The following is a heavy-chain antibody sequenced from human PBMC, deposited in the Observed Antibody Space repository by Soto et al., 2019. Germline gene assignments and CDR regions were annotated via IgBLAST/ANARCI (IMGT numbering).Heavy chain of an antibody. Sequence: QVQLVESGGGLVKPGGSLRLSCAVSGFNFSDYYMTWIRQAPGKGLEWISYISTNSRYIKYADSIKGRFTISRDNAKSSLYLQMNSLRAADTAIYYCARGLGGSYFIAYWGQGTLVTVSS. V-gene: IGHV3-11*06. CDR3: ARGLGGSYFIAY. CDR2: ISTNSRYI. D-gene: IGHD3-10*01. CDR1: GFNFSDYY. J-gene: IGHJ4*02.